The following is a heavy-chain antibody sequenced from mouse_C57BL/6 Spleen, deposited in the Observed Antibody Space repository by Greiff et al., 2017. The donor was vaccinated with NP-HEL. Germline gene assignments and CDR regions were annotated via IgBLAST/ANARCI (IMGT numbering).Heavy chain of an antibody. Sequence: EVKLVESGGGLVQPGGSLSLSCAASGFTFTDYYMSWVRQPPGKALEWLGFIRNKANGYTTEYSASVKGRFTISRDNSQSILYLQMNALRAEDSATYYCARLASYWYFDVWGTGTTVTVSS. J-gene: IGHJ1*03. CDR2: IRNKANGYTT. V-gene: IGHV7-3*01. CDR3: ARLASYWYFDV. CDR1: GFTFTDYY. D-gene: IGHD1-1*01.